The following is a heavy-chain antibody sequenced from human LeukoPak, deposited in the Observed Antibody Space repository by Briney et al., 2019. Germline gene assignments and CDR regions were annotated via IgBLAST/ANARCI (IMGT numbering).Heavy chain of an antibody. Sequence: GGSLRLSCVASGFXFSNLAMGWVRQAPGKGPEWVSVISDSGGTTYYADSVKGRFTISRDNSRNTLYLQMNSLRVEDTAVYYCAKDARRSSGWYFFDHWGQGTLVTVSS. J-gene: IGHJ4*02. CDR3: AKDARRSSGWYFFDH. V-gene: IGHV3-23*01. CDR2: ISDSGGTT. CDR1: GFXFSNLA. D-gene: IGHD6-19*01.